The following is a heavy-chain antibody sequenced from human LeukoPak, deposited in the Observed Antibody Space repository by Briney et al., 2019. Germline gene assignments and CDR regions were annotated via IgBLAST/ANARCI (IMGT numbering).Heavy chain of an antibody. CDR2: IIPILGIA. Sequence: AASVKVSCKASGGTFSSYTISWVRQAPGQGLEWMGRIIPILGIANYAQKFQGRVTITADKSTSTAYMELSSLRSEDTAVYYCARALESSGWYGGTDYWGQGTLVTVSS. CDR3: ARALESSGWYGGTDY. V-gene: IGHV1-69*02. J-gene: IGHJ4*02. D-gene: IGHD6-19*01. CDR1: GGTFSSYT.